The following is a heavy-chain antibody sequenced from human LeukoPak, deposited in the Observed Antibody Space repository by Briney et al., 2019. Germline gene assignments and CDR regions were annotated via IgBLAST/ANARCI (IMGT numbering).Heavy chain of an antibody. Sequence: GGSLRLSCAASGFIFSSYEMNWVRQAPGKGPEWVSYISDSGTTIYYADSVKGRFTISRDNAKNSLYLQMNSLRAENTAVYYCASLIGVGYYYGSGSYPGGFDIWGQGTMVTVSS. D-gene: IGHD3-10*01. CDR1: GFIFSSYE. CDR2: ISDSGTTI. CDR3: ASLIGVGYYYGSGSYPGGFDI. V-gene: IGHV3-48*03. J-gene: IGHJ3*02.